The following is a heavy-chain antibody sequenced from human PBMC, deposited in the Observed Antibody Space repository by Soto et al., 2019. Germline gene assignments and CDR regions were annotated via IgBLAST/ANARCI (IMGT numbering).Heavy chain of an antibody. CDR1: GGSFSGYY. Sequence: SETLSLTCAAYGGSFSGYYWTWIRQPPGKGLEWIGEITHSGSTNYNPSLKSRVTISVDTSKNQFSLNLNSVTAADTAVYYCARSSVRGWSYWGQGTLVTVSS. CDR3: ARSSVRGWSY. V-gene: IGHV4-34*01. J-gene: IGHJ4*02. D-gene: IGHD3-10*02. CDR2: ITHSGST.